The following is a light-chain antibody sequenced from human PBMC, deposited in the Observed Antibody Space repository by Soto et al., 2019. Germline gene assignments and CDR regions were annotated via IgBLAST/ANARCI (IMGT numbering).Light chain of an antibody. Sequence: DIQMTQSPSSLSASVGDRVTITCRASQDISNYLAWYQQKPGKVPKLLIYAASTLQSGVPSRFSGSGSGTDFTLTISSLQPEDFATYYCQKYDSAPWTFGQGTKLEIK. CDR1: QDISNY. J-gene: IGKJ1*01. V-gene: IGKV1-27*01. CDR3: QKYDSAPWT. CDR2: AAS.